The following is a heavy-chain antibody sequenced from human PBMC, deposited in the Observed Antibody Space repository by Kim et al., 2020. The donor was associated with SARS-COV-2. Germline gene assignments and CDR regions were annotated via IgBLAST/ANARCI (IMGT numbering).Heavy chain of an antibody. D-gene: IGHD1-1*01. Sequence: GESLQISCKGSGYSFTSYWISWVRQMPGKGLEWMGRIDPSDSYTNYSPSFQGHVTISADKSISTAYLQWSSLKASDTAMYYCARLTVRVVSDYYGMDVWGQGTTVTVSS. V-gene: IGHV5-10-1*01. J-gene: IGHJ6*02. CDR3: ARLTVRVVSDYYGMDV. CDR1: GYSFTSYW. CDR2: IDPSDSYT.